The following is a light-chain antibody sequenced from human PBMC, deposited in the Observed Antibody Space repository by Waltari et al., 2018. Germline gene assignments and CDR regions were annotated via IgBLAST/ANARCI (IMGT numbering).Light chain of an antibody. CDR3: CSYAGRYTSV. V-gene: IGLV2-11*01. CDR1: NSDVGSYTH. J-gene: IGLJ2*01. Sequence: QSALTQPRPVSGSPGQSVTLSCTGTNSDVGSYTHVSWYQQPPGQAPKPVIYDVDKRPSEVPDRFSGSKAGNTASLTISGLQADDEADYYCCSYAGRYTSVFGGGTKVTVL. CDR2: DVD.